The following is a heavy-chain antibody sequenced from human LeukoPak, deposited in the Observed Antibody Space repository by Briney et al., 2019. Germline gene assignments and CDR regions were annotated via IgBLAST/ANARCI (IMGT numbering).Heavy chain of an antibody. J-gene: IGHJ4*02. CDR2: IYSGGST. D-gene: IGHD1-1*01. CDR1: GFTVSNNY. CDR3: AREPINDSGYFDY. V-gene: IGHV3-53*01. Sequence: PGGSLRLSCAASGFTVSNNYMSWVRQAPGKGLEWVSLIYSGGSTYHADSMKGRFTISRDNSKNTLYLQMNSLRVEDMAVYYCAREPINDSGYFDYWGQGTLVTVSS.